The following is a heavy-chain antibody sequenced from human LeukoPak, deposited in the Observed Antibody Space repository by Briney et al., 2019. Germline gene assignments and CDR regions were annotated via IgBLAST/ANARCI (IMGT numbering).Heavy chain of an antibody. CDR1: GGSISSYY. Sequence: SETLSLTCTVSGGSISSYYWSWIRQPAGNGLEWIGRIYTSGSTNYNPSLKSRVTMSVDTSKNQFSLKLSSVTAADTAVYYSARAGTPTGILYYYYYYMDVWGKGTTVTVSS. D-gene: IGHD1-1*01. CDR3: ARAGTPTGILYYYYYYMDV. J-gene: IGHJ6*03. CDR2: IYTSGST. V-gene: IGHV4-4*07.